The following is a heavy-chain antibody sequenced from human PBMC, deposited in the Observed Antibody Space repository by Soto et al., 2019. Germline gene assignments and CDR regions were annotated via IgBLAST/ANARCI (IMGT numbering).Heavy chain of an antibody. CDR2: IYHSGST. V-gene: IGHV4-30-2*01. D-gene: IGHD3-10*01. CDR3: VSTYYGSGSHNWFDP. J-gene: IGHJ5*02. CDR1: GGSISSGGYS. Sequence: QLQLQESGSGLVKPSQTLSLTCAVSGGSISSGGYSWSWIRQPPGKGLEWIGYIYHSGSTYYNPSLKSRVTISVDRSKNQFSLKLSSVTAADTAVYYCVSTYYGSGSHNWFDPWGQGTLVTVSS.